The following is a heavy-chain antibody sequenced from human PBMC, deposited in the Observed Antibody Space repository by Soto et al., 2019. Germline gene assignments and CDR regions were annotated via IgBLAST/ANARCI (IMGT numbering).Heavy chain of an antibody. D-gene: IGHD2-15*01. Sequence: LSLTCIVSGGSVYSNGHYWGWIRQPPGKGLEWIGSIDNNGVTNYNSSLKSRVAISRDTSKNQFSLRLTSVTAADTAVYYCGKILVGATGHTDADSWGPGTLVTVSS. V-gene: IGHV4-39*01. CDR2: IDNNGVT. CDR1: GGSVYSNGHY. J-gene: IGHJ4*02. CDR3: GKILVGATGHTDADS.